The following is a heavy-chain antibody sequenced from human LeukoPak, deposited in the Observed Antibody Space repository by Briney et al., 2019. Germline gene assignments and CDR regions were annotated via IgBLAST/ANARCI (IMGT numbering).Heavy chain of an antibody. CDR3: ARRNTAMGNTDAFDI. Sequence: SETLSLTCTVSGGSISSYYWNWIRQPAGKGLEWIGRIYTSGSTNYNPSLKSRVTMSVDTSKNQFSLKLSSVTAADTAVYYCARRNTAMGNTDAFDIWGQGTMVTVSS. D-gene: IGHD5-18*01. CDR2: IYTSGST. V-gene: IGHV4-4*07. J-gene: IGHJ3*02. CDR1: GGSISSYY.